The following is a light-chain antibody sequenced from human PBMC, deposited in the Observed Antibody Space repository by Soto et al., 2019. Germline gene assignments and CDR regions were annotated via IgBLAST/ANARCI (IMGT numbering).Light chain of an antibody. CDR1: SSNIGNNY. CDR3: GTWDSSLSAVV. CDR2: DNN. J-gene: IGLJ2*01. Sequence: QSALTQPPSVSAAPGQKVTISCSGSSSNIGNNYVSWYQQLPGTAPKVLIYDNNKRPSGIPDRLSGSKSGTSATLGITGLQTGDEADYYCGTWDSSLSAVVFGGGTKVTVL. V-gene: IGLV1-51*01.